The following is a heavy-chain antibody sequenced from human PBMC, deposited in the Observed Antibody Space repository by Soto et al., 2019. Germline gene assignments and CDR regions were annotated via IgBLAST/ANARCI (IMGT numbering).Heavy chain of an antibody. D-gene: IGHD1-26*01. Sequence: PGGSLRLSCAASGFTFSSYEMHWVRQAPGKGLVWVSRINSDGSSTSYADSVKGRFTISRDNAKNTLYLQMNSLRAEDTAVYYCARVGSGSYHDAFDIWGQGTMVT. V-gene: IGHV3-74*01. CDR1: GFTFSSYE. CDR3: ARVGSGSYHDAFDI. J-gene: IGHJ3*02. CDR2: INSDGSST.